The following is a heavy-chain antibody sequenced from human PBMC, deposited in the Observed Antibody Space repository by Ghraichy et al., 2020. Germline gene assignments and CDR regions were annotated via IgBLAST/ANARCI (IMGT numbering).Heavy chain of an antibody. CDR1: GFTFSSYW. V-gene: IGHV3-7*03. CDR3: AREPRIAVAGTNWFDP. Sequence: GGSLRLSCAASGFTFSSYWMSWVRQAPGKGLEWVANIKQDGSEKYYVDSVKGRFTISRDNAKNSLYLQMNSLRAEDTAVYYCAREPRIAVAGTNWFDPWGKGTLVTVSS. D-gene: IGHD6-19*01. J-gene: IGHJ5*02. CDR2: IKQDGSEK.